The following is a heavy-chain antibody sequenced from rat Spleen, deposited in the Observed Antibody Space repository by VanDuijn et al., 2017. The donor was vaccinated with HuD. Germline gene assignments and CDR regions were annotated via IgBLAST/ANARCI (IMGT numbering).Heavy chain of an antibody. Sequence: EVQLQESGPGPVKVSESLSLTCSVTGHSITSSYRWNWIRKFPGNKLEWMGYINIAGTTNYKPSLKSRISITRDTSKNQFYLQVNSISSEDTATYYCARSDGVHYYLPFADWGQGTLVTASS. D-gene: IGHD1-1*01. V-gene: IGHV3-3*01. CDR1: GHSITSSYR. J-gene: IGHJ3*01. CDR2: INIAGTT. CDR3: ARSDGVHYYLPFAD.